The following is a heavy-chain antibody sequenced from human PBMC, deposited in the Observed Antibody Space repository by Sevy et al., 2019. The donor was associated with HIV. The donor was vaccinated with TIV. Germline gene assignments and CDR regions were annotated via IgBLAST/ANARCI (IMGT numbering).Heavy chain of an antibody. CDR2: ISTSGGST. CDR1: RFTFSSYA. J-gene: IGHJ4*02. Sequence: GGSLKISCAASRFTFSSYAMSWVRQAPGKGLEWVSAISTSGGSTFYADSVRGRFTISRDNSKNTLYLQMNSLRAEDTAVYYCAKSLPSSSTWYRSNYFDYWGQGTLVTVSS. CDR3: AKSLPSSSTWYRSNYFDY. V-gene: IGHV3-23*01. D-gene: IGHD6-13*01.